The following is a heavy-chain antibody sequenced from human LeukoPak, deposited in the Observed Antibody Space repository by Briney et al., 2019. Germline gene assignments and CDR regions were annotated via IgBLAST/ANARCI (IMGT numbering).Heavy chain of an antibody. V-gene: IGHV3-48*04. CDR3: ARGAGSYQPY. D-gene: IGHD3-10*01. CDR1: GFTFSSYS. J-gene: IGHJ4*02. CDR2: ISPNSRTI. Sequence: GGSLRLSCAASGFTFSSYSMNWVRQAPGKGLEWISYISPNSRTIYYADSVKGRFTISRDNANNSLSLQMNSLRAEDTAVYYCARGAGSYQPYWGQGTLVTVSS.